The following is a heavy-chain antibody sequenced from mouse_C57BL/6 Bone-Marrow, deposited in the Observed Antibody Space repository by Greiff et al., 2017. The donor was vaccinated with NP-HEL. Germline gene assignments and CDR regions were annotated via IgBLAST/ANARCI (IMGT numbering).Heavy chain of an antibody. CDR3: AMGTTEVYYFDY. D-gene: IGHD1-1*01. CDR1: GYTFTSYW. V-gene: IGHV1-74*01. Sequence: QVQLKQPGAELVKPGASVKVSCKASGYTFTSYWMHWVKQRPGQGLEWIGRIHHSDSDTNYNQKFKGKATLTVDKSSSTAYMQLSSLTSEDSAVYYCAMGTTEVYYFDYWGQGTTLTVSS. J-gene: IGHJ2*01. CDR2: IHHSDSDT.